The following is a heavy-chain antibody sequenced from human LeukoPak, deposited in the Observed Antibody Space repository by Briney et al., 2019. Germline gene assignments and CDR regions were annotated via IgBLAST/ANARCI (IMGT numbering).Heavy chain of an antibody. D-gene: IGHD3-22*01. J-gene: IGHJ4*02. V-gene: IGHV5-51*01. CDR3: ARRAYYDTSAPHYDY. CDR1: GYNFNSYW. CDR2: IYPVDSNT. Sequence: GASLKISCKGSGYNFNSYWIGWVRQMPGKGLECMGIIYPVDSNTRYSPSFQGQVTISADRSISTAYLQWSSLEASDTAIYYCARRAYYDTSAPHYDYWGQGTLVTVSS.